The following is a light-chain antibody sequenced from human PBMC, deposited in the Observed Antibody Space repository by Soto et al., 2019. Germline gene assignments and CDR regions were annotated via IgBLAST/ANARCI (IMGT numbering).Light chain of an antibody. CDR1: QSVGTK. CDR3: QQYNNWPPWT. V-gene: IGKV3-15*01. CDR2: GAS. J-gene: IGKJ1*01. Sequence: EVVMTQAPATLSVSPGEGATLSCRASQSVGTKLAWYQQKDGQAPRLVIYGASTRATGIPARFSGSGSGTDFTLTITSLQSEDFAVYYCQQYNNWPPWTFGQGTRVEIK.